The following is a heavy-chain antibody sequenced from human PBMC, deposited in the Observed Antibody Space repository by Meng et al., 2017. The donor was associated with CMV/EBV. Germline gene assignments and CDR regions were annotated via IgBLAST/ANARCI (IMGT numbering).Heavy chain of an antibody. J-gene: IGHJ3*02. D-gene: IGHD3-22*01. Sequence: SQTLSLTCAISGDSVSSHSAAWNWIRQSPSRGLEWLGRTYYRSKWYNDYAVSVKSRITINPDTSKNQFSLQLNSVTPEDTAVYYCARNTYYYDSSGYYLFPDAFDIWGQGTMVTVSS. V-gene: IGHV6-1*01. CDR3: ARNTYYYDSSGYYLFPDAFDI. CDR1: GDSVSSHSAA. CDR2: TYYRSKWYN.